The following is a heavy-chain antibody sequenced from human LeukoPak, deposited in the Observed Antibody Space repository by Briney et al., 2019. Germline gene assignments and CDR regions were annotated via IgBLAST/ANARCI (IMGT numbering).Heavy chain of an antibody. CDR2: VSPPGGGT. V-gene: IGHV3-23*01. CDR3: AKGRDIFDY. Sequence: GGSLRLSCAASGFTFSNHGMNWVRQAPGKGLEWLSGVSPPGGGTYYADSVKGRFTISRDDSKNTLSLQVNSLRAEDTAVYYCAKGRDIFDYWGQGTLVTVSS. CDR1: GFTFSNHG. J-gene: IGHJ4*02.